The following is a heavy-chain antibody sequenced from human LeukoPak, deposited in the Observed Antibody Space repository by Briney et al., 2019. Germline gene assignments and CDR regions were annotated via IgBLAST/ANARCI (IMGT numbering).Heavy chain of an antibody. J-gene: IGHJ4*02. CDR1: GFTFSSYS. D-gene: IGHD6-13*01. CDR2: ISSSSSYI. CDR3: AKELIAAAGSLDY. Sequence: GGSLRLSCAASGFTFSSYSMNWVRQAPGKGLEWVSSISSSSSYIYYADSVKGRFTISRDNSKNTLYLQMNSLRAEDTAVYYCAKELIAAAGSLDYWGQGTLVTVSS. V-gene: IGHV3-21*01.